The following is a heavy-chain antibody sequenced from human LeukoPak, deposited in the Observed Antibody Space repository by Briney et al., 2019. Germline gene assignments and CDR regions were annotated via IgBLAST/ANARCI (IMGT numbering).Heavy chain of an antibody. J-gene: IGHJ4*02. Sequence: PGGSLRLSCAASGFTFRTYAMSWVRQAPGKGLEWVSAISGGGGSTYYADSVKGRFTISRDNSKNTLFLQMNSLRAEDTAVDYCAKDRYCGGGTCYWSYFDYWGKGTLVTVSS. V-gene: IGHV3-23*01. D-gene: IGHD2-15*01. CDR2: ISGGGGST. CDR1: GFTFRTYA. CDR3: AKDRYCGGGTCYWSYFDY.